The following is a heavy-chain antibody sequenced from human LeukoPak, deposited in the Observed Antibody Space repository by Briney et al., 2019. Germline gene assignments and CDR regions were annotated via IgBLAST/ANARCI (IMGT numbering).Heavy chain of an antibody. D-gene: IGHD3-3*02. CDR3: ARDSNYYYYYYGMDV. CDR2: INPNSGGT. CDR1: GYTFTGYY. Sequence: GASVKVSCKASGYTFTGYYMHWVRQAPGHALEWMGWINPNSGGTNYAQKFQGRVTMTRDTSISTAYMELSRLRSDDTAVYYCARDSNYYYYYYGMDVWGQGTTVTVSS. J-gene: IGHJ6*02. V-gene: IGHV1-2*02.